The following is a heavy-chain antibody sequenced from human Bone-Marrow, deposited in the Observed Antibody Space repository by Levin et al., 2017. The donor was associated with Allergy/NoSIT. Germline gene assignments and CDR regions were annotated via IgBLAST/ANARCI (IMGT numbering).Heavy chain of an antibody. Sequence: SSETLSLTCNVSGGSTSSTSYYWSWVRQPPGKALEWIGSIYYSGKIYYNPSLESRVTISVDTSKNQFSLKVNSVTAADTAVYSCARQTWIHKGYFDSWGQGTLVTVSS. CDR2: IYYSGKI. D-gene: IGHD5-18*01. J-gene: IGHJ4*02. CDR1: GGSTSSTSYY. V-gene: IGHV4-39*01. CDR3: ARQTWIHKGYFDS.